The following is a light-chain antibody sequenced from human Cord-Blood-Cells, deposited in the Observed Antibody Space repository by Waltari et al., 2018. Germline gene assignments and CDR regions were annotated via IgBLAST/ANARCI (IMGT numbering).Light chain of an antibody. Sequence: SSELTQDPAVSVALGPTVVLTCQGDSRRRYYASWYQQKPGQAPVLVIYGKNNRPSGIPDRFSGSSSGNTASLTITGAQAEDEADYYCNSRDSSGNHLVFGGGTKLTVL. V-gene: IGLV3-19*01. CDR2: GKN. J-gene: IGLJ2*01. CDR1: SRRRYY. CDR3: NSRDSSGNHLV.